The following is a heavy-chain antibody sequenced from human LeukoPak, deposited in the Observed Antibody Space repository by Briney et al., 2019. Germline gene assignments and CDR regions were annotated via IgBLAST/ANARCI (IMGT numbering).Heavy chain of an antibody. V-gene: IGHV3-9*01. CDR3: ARDLGGVFRGLFDN. D-gene: IGHD3-10*01. CDR1: GFTFEDYA. CDR2: IDWVSGNI. J-gene: IGHJ4*02. Sequence: PGGSLRLSCAASGFTFEDYAIHWVRQAPGKGLEWVSGIDWVSGNIGYADSVKGRFTISRDNAKNSMWLQMNSLTVEDTALYYCARDLGGVFRGLFDNWGQGILVTVSS.